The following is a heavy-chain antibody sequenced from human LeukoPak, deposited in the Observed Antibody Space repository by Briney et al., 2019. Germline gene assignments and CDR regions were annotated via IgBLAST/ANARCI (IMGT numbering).Heavy chain of an antibody. CDR1: GGTYSSYT. CDR3: ARGNHPRAARGYFDY. CDR2: IIPILGIA. D-gene: IGHD1-14*01. Sequence: SSVKVSCKASGGTYSSYTISWVRQAPGQGLEWMGRIIPILGIANYAQKFQGRVTITADKSTSTAYMELSSLRSEDTAVYYCARGNHPRAARGYFDYWGQGTLVTVSS. J-gene: IGHJ4*02. V-gene: IGHV1-69*02.